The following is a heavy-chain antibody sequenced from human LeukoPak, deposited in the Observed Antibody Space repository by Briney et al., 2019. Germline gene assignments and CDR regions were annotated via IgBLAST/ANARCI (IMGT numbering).Heavy chain of an antibody. V-gene: IGHV4-4*07. D-gene: IGHD5-18*01. CDR1: GGSISNYY. J-gene: IGHJ4*02. CDR2: IYTSGST. CDR3: ARGSGYSYGYPFDY. Sequence: SETLSLTCIVSGGSISNYYWSWIRQPAGKGLEWIGRIYTSGSTNYNPSLKSRVTMSVDTSKNQFSLKLTSVSAADTAVYYCARGSGYSYGYPFDYWGQGTLVTVSS.